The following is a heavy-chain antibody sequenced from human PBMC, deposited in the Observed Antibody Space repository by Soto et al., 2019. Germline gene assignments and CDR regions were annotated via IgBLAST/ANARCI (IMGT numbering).Heavy chain of an antibody. CDR3: AKGNHVLRFLEWLLDAFDI. Sequence: PGGSLRLSCAASGFTFSSYAMSWVRQAPGKGLEWVSAISGSGGSTYYADSVKGRFTISRDNSKNTLYLQMNSLRAEDTAVYYCAKGNHVLRFLEWLLDAFDIWGQGTMVTVSS. D-gene: IGHD3-3*01. CDR1: GFTFSSYA. J-gene: IGHJ3*02. V-gene: IGHV3-23*01. CDR2: ISGSGGST.